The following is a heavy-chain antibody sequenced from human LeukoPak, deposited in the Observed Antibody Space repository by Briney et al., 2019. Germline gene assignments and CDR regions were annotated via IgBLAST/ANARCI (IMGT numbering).Heavy chain of an antibody. CDR3: ARQIRYFDYYYYYMDV. CDR2: IIPIFGTA. V-gene: IGHV1-69*13. Sequence: SVKVSCKASGYTFTGYYMHWVRQAPGQGLEWMGGIIPIFGTANYAQKFQGRVTITADESTSTAYMELSSLRSEDTAVYYCARQIRYFDYYYYYMDVWGKGTTVTVSS. CDR1: GYTFTGYY. D-gene: IGHD3-9*01. J-gene: IGHJ6*03.